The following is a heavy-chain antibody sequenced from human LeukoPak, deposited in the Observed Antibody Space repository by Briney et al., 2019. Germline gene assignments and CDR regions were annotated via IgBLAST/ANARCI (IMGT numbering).Heavy chain of an antibody. CDR1: GYTFTSYF. D-gene: IGHD6-19*01. Sequence: ASVKVSCKASGYTFTSYFIHSVRQAPGQGRERMGIINPSSGITFYAQKFQGRVTLTRDTSGGGVEVEVGSLRSDDTAVYYCARVRGAHSIGWDGMDVWGQGTTVTVSS. V-gene: IGHV1-46*01. CDR3: ARVRGAHSIGWDGMDV. J-gene: IGHJ6*02. CDR2: INPSSGIT.